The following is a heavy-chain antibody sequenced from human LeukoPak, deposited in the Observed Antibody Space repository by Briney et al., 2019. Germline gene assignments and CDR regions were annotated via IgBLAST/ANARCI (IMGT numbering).Heavy chain of an antibody. CDR1: GFTFSSYG. V-gene: IGHV3-30*03. CDR2: ISYDGSNK. D-gene: IGHD3-16*01. Sequence: PGRTLRLSCAASGFTFSSYGMHWVRQAPGKGLEWVAVISYDGSNKYYADSVKGRFTISRDNSKNTLYLQMNSLRAEDTAVYYCARATSRFDPWGQGTLVTVSS. J-gene: IGHJ5*02. CDR3: ARATSRFDP.